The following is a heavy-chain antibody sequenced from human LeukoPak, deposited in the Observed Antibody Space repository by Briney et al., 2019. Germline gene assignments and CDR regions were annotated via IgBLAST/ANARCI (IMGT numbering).Heavy chain of an antibody. CDR2: VYYSGTT. D-gene: IGHD6-6*01. V-gene: IGHV4-39*07. Sequence: PSETLSLTCTVSGGSITSTNYYWPWIRQPPGKGPEWIGRVYYSGTTYYNPSLMSRATVSVDTSKNQFSLKLSSVTAADTAVYYCARLPRGSSPDYFYYYMDVWGNGNMVTVSS. J-gene: IGHJ6*03. CDR1: GGSITSTNYY. CDR3: ARLPRGSSPDYFYYYMDV.